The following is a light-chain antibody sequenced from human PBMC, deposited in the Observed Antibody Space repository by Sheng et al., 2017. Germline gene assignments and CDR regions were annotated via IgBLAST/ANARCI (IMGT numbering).Light chain of an antibody. Sequence: EVVLTQSPGTLSLSPGERATLSCRASQTVNRNYLTWYQQKPGQPPRLLIYGASNRPTGIPDRFSGSGSGTDFTLIISRLEPEDFATYHCQQTYNTPWTFGQGTKVEIK. CDR2: GAS. CDR1: QTVNRNY. CDR3: QQTYNTPWT. J-gene: IGKJ1*01. V-gene: IGKV3-20*01.